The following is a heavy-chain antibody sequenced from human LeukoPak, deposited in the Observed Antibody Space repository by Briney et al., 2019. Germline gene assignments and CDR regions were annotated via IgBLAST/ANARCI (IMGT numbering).Heavy chain of an antibody. V-gene: IGHV3-30*18. CDR3: AKSDGMDV. CDR1: GFTFSSYG. CDR2: ISYDGGNK. J-gene: IGHJ6*04. Sequence: PGGSLRLSCAASGFTFSSYGMHWVRQAPGKGLEWVAVISYDGGNKYYADSVKGRFTVSRDNSKNTLYLQMNSLRAEDTAVYYCAKSDGMDVWGKGTTVTVSS.